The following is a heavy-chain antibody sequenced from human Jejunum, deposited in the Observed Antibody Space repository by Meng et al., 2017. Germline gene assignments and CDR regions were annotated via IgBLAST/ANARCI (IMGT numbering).Heavy chain of an antibody. V-gene: IGHV4-4*02. Sequence: QAQRQGAGPVLVKPSGTLALTCAVSGGSITSSNWWSWVRQPPGKGLEWIGEIFHSGSTNYNPPLKSRVTISVDKSKNQFSLKVTSVTAADTATYYCARFDISTAGRGDYWGQGILVTVSS. D-gene: IGHD6-13*01. CDR1: GGSITSSNW. J-gene: IGHJ4*02. CDR2: IFHSGST. CDR3: ARFDISTAGRGDY.